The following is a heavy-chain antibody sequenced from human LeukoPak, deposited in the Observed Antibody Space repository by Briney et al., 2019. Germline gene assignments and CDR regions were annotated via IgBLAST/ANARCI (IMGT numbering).Heavy chain of an antibody. D-gene: IGHD2-2*03. Sequence: ASVKVSCKASGYTFTSYGISWVRQAPGQGLEWMGWISAYNGNTNYAQKLQGRVTMTTDTSTNTAYMERRSLRSDDTAVYYCGLIGYCSSTSCYGSAFDIWGQGTMVTVSS. CDR3: GLIGYCSSTSCYGSAFDI. J-gene: IGHJ3*02. CDR2: ISAYNGNT. V-gene: IGHV1-18*01. CDR1: GYTFTSYG.